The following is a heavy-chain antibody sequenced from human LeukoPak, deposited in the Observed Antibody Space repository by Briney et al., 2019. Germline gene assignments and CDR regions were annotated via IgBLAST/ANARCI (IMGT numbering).Heavy chain of an antibody. V-gene: IGHV3-74*01. D-gene: IGHD4-17*01. CDR1: GFTFSSYW. Sequence: PGGSLRLSCAASGFTFSSYWMHWVRQAPGKGLVWVSRINSDGSSTSYADSVKGRFTISRDNAKNTLYLQMNSLRAEDTAVYYCARVIPSYGDYVVFDYWGQGTLVTVSS. CDR2: INSDGSST. CDR3: ARVIPSYGDYVVFDY. J-gene: IGHJ4*02.